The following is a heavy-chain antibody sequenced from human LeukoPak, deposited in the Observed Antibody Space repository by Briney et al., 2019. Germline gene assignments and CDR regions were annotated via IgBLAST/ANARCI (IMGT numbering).Heavy chain of an antibody. D-gene: IGHD2-2*02. J-gene: IGHJ6*03. CDR3: ARDRRGYCSSTSCYNSLYYYYMDV. V-gene: IGHV3-23*01. CDR1: GFTFSSYA. Sequence: PGGSLRLSCAASGFTFSSYAMSWVRQAPGKGLEWVSAISGSGGSTYYADSVKGRFTISRDNSKNTLYLQMNSLRAEDTAVYYCARDRRGYCSSTSCYNSLYYYYMDVWGNGTTVTV. CDR2: ISGSGGST.